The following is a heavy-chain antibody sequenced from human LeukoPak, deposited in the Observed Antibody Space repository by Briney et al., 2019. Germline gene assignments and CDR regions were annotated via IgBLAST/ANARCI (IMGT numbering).Heavy chain of an antibody. D-gene: IGHD3-10*01. Sequence: GGSLRLSCAASGFTFSSYAMTWVRQAPGKGLEWVSAISTSGDNTYYADSVKGRFTISRDISKNTLHLQMNSLRVEDTAVYFCAARKVRGVWFYLDYWGQGTLVTVSS. V-gene: IGHV3-23*01. CDR3: AARKVRGVWFYLDY. CDR2: ISTSGDNT. J-gene: IGHJ4*02. CDR1: GFTFSSYA.